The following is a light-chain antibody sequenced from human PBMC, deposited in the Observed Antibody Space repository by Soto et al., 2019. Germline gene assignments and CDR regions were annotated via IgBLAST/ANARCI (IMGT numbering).Light chain of an antibody. J-gene: IGKJ3*01. V-gene: IGKV3-11*01. CDR1: QSVTSSH. CDR3: QQRSNWPRFT. CDR2: GAS. Sequence: EIVLTQTPGTLSLSPGERATLSCRASQSVTSSHLAWYQQKPGQAPRLLIYGASNRATGIPARFSGSGSGTDFTLTISSLEPEDFAVYYCQQRSNWPRFTFGPGTKVDIK.